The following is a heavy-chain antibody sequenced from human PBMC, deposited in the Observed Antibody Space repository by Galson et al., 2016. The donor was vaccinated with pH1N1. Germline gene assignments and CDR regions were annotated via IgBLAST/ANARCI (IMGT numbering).Heavy chain of an antibody. CDR1: GFSITNRGEA. V-gene: IGHV2-5*02. CDR3: AHLYYYDTSGFYRYFDY. CDR2: VYWDDDK. D-gene: IGHD3-22*01. J-gene: IGHJ4*02. Sequence: PALVKPTQTLTLTCLFSGFSITNRGEAVGWIRQPPGKALEWLALVYWDDDKFYSRSLQCRLTITKDTSKNQVVLRMTNMDPVDTGTYYCAHLYYYDTSGFYRYFDYWGQGILVTVSS.